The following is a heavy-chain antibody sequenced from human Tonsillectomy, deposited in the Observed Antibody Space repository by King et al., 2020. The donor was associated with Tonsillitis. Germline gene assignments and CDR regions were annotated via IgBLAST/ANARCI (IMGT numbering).Heavy chain of an antibody. CDR3: ARGGDYVWGSYRPLDY. Sequence: VQLVESGGGVVQPGRSLRLSCAASGFTFSNYSMHWVRQAPGKGLEWVAVISCDGNNKNYADSVKGRFTISSDNSKNTLYLQMNSLRAEETAVYYCARGGDYVWGSYRPLDYWGQGTLVTVSS. CDR2: ISCDGNNK. V-gene: IGHV3-30-3*01. D-gene: IGHD3-16*02. CDR1: GFTFSNYS. J-gene: IGHJ4*02.